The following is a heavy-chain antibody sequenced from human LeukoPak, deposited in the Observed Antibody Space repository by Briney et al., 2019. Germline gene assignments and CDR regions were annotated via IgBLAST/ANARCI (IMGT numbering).Heavy chain of an antibody. CDR1: GFTFSNAW. J-gene: IGHJ4*02. V-gene: IGHV3-23*01. Sequence: GGSLRLSCAASGFTFSNAWMSWVRQAPGKGLEWVSAISGSGGSTYYADSVKGRFTISRDNSKNTLYLQMNSLRAEDTAVYYCAKDRRGYSYGPRPADYWGQGTLVTVSS. D-gene: IGHD5-18*01. CDR3: AKDRRGYSYGPRPADY. CDR2: ISGSGGST.